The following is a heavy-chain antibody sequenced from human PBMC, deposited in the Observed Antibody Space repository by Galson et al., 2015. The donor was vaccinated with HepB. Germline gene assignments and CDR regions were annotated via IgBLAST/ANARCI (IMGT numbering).Heavy chain of an antibody. V-gene: IGHV3-30-3*01. CDR3: ARQGIAVADPLYYFDY. CDR2: ISYDGSNK. Sequence: SLRLSCAASGFTFSSYAMHWVRQAPGKGLEWVAVISYDGSNKYYADSVKGRFTISRDNSKNTLYLQMNSLRAEDTAVYYCARQGIAVADPLYYFDYWGQGTLVTVSS. CDR1: GFTFSSYA. D-gene: IGHD6-19*01. J-gene: IGHJ4*02.